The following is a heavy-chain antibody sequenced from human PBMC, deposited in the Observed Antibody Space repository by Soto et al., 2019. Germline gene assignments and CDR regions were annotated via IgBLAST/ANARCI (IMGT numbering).Heavy chain of an antibody. CDR1: GGSISSGGYY. D-gene: IGHD2-2*01. CDR3: ASHDIVVVPAARHYYYMDV. J-gene: IGHJ6*03. V-gene: IGHV4-31*03. CDR2: IYYSGST. Sequence: SETLSLTCTVSGGSISSGGYYWSWIRQHPGKGLEWIGYIYYSGSTYYNPSLKSRVTISVDTSKNQFSLKLSSVTAADTAVYYCASHDIVVVPAARHYYYMDVWGKGTTVTVSS.